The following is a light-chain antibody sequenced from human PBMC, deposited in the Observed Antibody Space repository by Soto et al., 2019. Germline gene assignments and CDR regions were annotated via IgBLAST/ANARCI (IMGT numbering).Light chain of an antibody. V-gene: IGKV3-20*01. CDR3: QQYGRSPP. CDR1: QSVGSRY. CDR2: GAF. Sequence: EIVMTQSRATLSVSPGARATLSCRASQSVGSRYLGWYQQMPGQAPRLLIYGAFTRAPGIPDRFSGSGSGTDFNLTISRLEPDDFAVYYCQQYGRSPPFGQGTK. J-gene: IGKJ1*01.